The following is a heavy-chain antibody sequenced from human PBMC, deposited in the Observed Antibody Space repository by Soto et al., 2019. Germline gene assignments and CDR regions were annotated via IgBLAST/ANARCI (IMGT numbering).Heavy chain of an antibody. D-gene: IGHD2-2*01. J-gene: IGHJ3*02. Sequence: SETLSLTCTVSGGSISSGGYYWSWIRQHPGKGLEWIGYIYYSGSTYYNPSLKSRVTISVDTSKNQFSLKLSSVTAADTAVYYCARDHGYCSSTSCYAPYAFDIWGQGTMVTVSS. V-gene: IGHV4-31*03. CDR3: ARDHGYCSSTSCYAPYAFDI. CDR2: IYYSGST. CDR1: GGSISSGGYY.